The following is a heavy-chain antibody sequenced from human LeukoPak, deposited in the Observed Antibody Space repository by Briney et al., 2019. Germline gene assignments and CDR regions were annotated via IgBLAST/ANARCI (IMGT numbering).Heavy chain of an antibody. Sequence: GGSLRLSCAASGFTFSSYWVRWVRQAPGKGLEWVANIKQDGSEKYYVDSVKGRFTISRDNAKNSLYLQMNSLRAEDTAVYYCSRQTRRDGYNYDYWGQGTLVTVSS. D-gene: IGHD5-24*01. CDR2: IKQDGSEK. J-gene: IGHJ4*02. CDR1: GFTFSSYW. CDR3: SRQTRRDGYNYDY. V-gene: IGHV3-7*01.